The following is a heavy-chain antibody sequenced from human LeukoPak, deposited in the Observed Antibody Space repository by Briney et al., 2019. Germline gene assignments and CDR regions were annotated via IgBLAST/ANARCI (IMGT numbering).Heavy chain of an antibody. J-gene: IGHJ4*02. V-gene: IGHV3-30*19. D-gene: IGHD5-18*01. Sequence: GGSLRLSCAASGFTFSRYGMHWVRQAPGKGLEWVAVITYDGSDKYYADSVKGRFTISRDDSKNTLYLQMNSLRVVDTAVYYCARDAGERETALVFVGYFDYWGQGTLVTVS. CDR1: GFTFSRYG. CDR3: ARDAGERETALVFVGYFDY. CDR2: ITYDGSDK.